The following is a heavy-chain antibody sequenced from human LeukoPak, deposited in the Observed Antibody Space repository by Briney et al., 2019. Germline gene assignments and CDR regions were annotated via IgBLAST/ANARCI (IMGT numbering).Heavy chain of an antibody. J-gene: IGHJ4*02. CDR3: ARVSVAGTSYFDY. D-gene: IGHD6-19*01. CDR2: IYYTGTT. V-gene: IGHV4-59*12. CDR1: GGSINSYY. Sequence: SETLSLTCTVSGGSINSYYWSWIRQPPGKGLEWIGYIYYTGTTNYNPSLKSRVTISLDTSKNQFSLKLSSVTAADTAVHYCARVSVAGTSYFDYWGQGTLVTVSS.